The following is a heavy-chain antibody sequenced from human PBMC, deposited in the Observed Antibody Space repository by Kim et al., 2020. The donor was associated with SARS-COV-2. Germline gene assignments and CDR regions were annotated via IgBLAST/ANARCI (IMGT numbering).Heavy chain of an antibody. J-gene: IGHJ5*02. D-gene: IGHD2-2*01. CDR3: AREYCSSTSCYGGWFDP. V-gene: IGHV1-69*01. Sequence: FQGRVTITADESTSTAYMELSSLRSEDTAVYYCAREYCSSTSCYGGWFDPWGQGTLVTVSS.